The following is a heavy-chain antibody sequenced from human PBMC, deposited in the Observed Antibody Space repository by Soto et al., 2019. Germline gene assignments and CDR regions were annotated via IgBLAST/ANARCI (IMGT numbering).Heavy chain of an antibody. CDR2: INPENGYT. Sequence: QVHLVQSGAEVQRPGASVKVSCKASGYTFTSYAIHWVRQAPGQRPEWMGWINPENGYTKYSQKFQGRVTISRDTSATTAYMELTGLNSEDTGVYYCARDSEWLTPGSENFQYWGQGTLVTVSS. V-gene: IGHV1-3*01. CDR1: GYTFTSYA. D-gene: IGHD6-19*01. J-gene: IGHJ1*01. CDR3: ARDSEWLTPGSENFQY.